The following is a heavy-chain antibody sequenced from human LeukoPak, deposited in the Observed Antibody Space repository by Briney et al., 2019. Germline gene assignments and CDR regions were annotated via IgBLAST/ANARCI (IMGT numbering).Heavy chain of an antibody. J-gene: IGHJ4*02. V-gene: IGHV3-66*01. Sequence: GGSLRLSCAASGFTVSSNYMSWVRQAPGKGLEWVSVIYSGGSTYYADSVKGRFTISRDNSKNTLYLQMNSLRAEDTAVYYCARFRTSFKDGDYWGQGTLVTVSS. D-gene: IGHD2-2*01. CDR3: ARFRTSFKDGDY. CDR2: IYSGGST. CDR1: GFTVSSNY.